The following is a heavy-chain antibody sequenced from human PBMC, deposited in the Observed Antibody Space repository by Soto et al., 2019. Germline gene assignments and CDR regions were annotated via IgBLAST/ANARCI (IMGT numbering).Heavy chain of an antibody. CDR3: ATVHVDTAMVFDY. J-gene: IGHJ4*02. D-gene: IGHD5-18*01. CDR2: IYYSGST. CDR1: GGSISSGDYY. V-gene: IGHV4-30-4*01. Sequence: QVQLQESGPGLVKPSQTLSLTCTVSGGSISSGDYYWSWIRQPPGKGLEWIGYIYYSGSTYYSPSLKSRVTISVDTSKNQFSLKLSSVTAADTAVYYCATVHVDTAMVFDYWGQGTLVTVSS.